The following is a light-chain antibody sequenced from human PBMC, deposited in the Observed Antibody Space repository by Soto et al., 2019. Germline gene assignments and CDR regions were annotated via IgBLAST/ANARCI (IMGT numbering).Light chain of an antibody. CDR2: DAS. Sequence: EIVLTQSPATLSLSPGERATLSCRVSQSVSSDLAWYQQKPGQAPRLLIYDASNRATGIPARFSGSGSGTDFTLTISTLEAEDFAVYYCQQRSNWPPITFGQGTRLEIK. V-gene: IGKV3-11*01. CDR1: QSVSSD. J-gene: IGKJ5*01. CDR3: QQRSNWPPIT.